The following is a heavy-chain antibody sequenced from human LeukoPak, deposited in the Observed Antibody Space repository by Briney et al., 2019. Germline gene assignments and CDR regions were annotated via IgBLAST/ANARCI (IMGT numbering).Heavy chain of an antibody. CDR3: ARRRSITMVRGAGRVRPPFDY. Sequence: SETLSLTCAVYIDSFSNYHWNWIRQTPAKGMEWIGEVNESGGTNISPSLRSRVILSVDTSKNQFSLKLSSVTAADTAVYYCARRRSITMVRGAGRVRPPFDYWGQGTLVTVSS. J-gene: IGHJ4*02. CDR1: IDSFSNYH. CDR2: VNESGGT. D-gene: IGHD3-10*01. V-gene: IGHV4-34*01.